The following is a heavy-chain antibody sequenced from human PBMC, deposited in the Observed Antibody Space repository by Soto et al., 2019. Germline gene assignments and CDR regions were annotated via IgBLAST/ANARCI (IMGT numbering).Heavy chain of an antibody. Sequence: EVQLLQSGGGLVQPGGSLRLSCAASGFTFSNYAMSWVRQAPGKGMEWGSAISSAVNTYYADSVKGRFTISRDNSKNTLSLQMNSLRAEDTAVYYCAKQVRYGTSSPYYFDYWGQGTLVTVSS. CDR2: ISSAVNT. V-gene: IGHV3-23*01. D-gene: IGHD6-6*01. CDR1: GFTFSNYA. CDR3: AKQVRYGTSSPYYFDY. J-gene: IGHJ4*02.